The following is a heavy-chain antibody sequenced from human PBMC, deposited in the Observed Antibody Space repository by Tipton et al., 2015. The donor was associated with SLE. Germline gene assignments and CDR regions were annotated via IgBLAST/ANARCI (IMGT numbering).Heavy chain of an antibody. J-gene: IGHJ6*02. CDR3: ARGNDYQYGMDV. Sequence: LRLSCAGSGFIFSNYNMNWVRQAPGKGLEWIAHIYTGGGTNYNPSLKSRVTISVDTSKNQFSLRLSSLTAADTAVYYCARGNDYQYGMDVWGQGTTVTVSS. CDR2: IYTGGGT. CDR1: GFIFSNYN. V-gene: IGHV4-4*08.